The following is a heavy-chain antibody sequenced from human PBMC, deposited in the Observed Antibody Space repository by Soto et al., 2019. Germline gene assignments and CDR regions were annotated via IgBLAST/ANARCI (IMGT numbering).Heavy chain of an antibody. CDR1: GFTFDDYA. J-gene: IGHJ4*02. V-gene: IGHV3-9*01. CDR3: AKDIAPNYYDSSGYFDY. D-gene: IGHD3-22*01. Sequence: SLRLSYAASGFTFDDYAMHWVLQAPGKGLEWVSGISWNSGSIGYADSVKGRFTISRDNAKNSLYLQMNSLRAEETALYYCAKDIAPNYYDSSGYFDYWGQGTLVTVSS. CDR2: ISWNSGSI.